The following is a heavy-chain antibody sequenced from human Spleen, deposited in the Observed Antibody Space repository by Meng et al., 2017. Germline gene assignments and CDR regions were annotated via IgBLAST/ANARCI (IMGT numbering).Heavy chain of an antibody. Sequence: QVRLKQWGARLLKPSETLSLTCVVYGGSFSGYYWSGVRQPPGKGLEWIGEINNSGSTTYHPSLESRVTISVDPPKNQFSLKMSSVSAADTAVYFCARGEQWKAPVVDYWGPGTLVTVSS. CDR2: INNSGST. CDR3: ARGEQWKAPVVDY. D-gene: IGHD6-19*01. V-gene: IGHV4-34*01. J-gene: IGHJ4*02. CDR1: GGSFSGYY.